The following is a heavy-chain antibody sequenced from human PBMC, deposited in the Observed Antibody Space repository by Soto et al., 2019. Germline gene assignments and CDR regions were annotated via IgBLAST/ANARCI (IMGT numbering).Heavy chain of an antibody. CDR1: GFTFGSYG. J-gene: IGHJ4*02. CDR2: ISYDGSNK. D-gene: IGHD3-22*01. V-gene: IGHV3-30*18. Sequence: SLMLSFAASGFTFGSYGLHWVRQSPGKGLEWVAVISYDGSNKYYADGAKVRFTISRDNSKNTLYLQKKRLRAEDTAVYYCAKSRVEYYDSSGPIGYWAQGTLV. CDR3: AKSRVEYYDSSGPIGY.